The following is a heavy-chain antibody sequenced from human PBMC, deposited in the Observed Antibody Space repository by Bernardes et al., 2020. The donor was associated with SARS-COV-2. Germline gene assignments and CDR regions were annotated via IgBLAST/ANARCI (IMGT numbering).Heavy chain of an antibody. V-gene: IGHV1-24*01. J-gene: IGHJ5*02. Sequence: ASVKVSCKVSGYTLTELSMHWVRQAPGKGLEWMGGFDPEDGETIYAQKFQGRVTMTEDTSTDTAYMELSSLRSEDTAVYYCATTTPLRLLPNWFDPWGQGTLVTVSS. CDR3: ATTTPLRLLPNWFDP. CDR2: FDPEDGET. CDR1: GYTLTELS. D-gene: IGHD5-12*01.